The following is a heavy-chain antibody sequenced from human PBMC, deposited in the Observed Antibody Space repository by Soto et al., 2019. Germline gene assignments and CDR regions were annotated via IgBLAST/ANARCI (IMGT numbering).Heavy chain of an antibody. CDR1: GYTFTSYG. CDR2: ISAYNGNT. V-gene: IGHV1-18*01. J-gene: IGHJ4*02. CDR3: ARDLAVAXIDY. D-gene: IGHD6-19*01. Sequence: EASVKVSFKASGYTFTSYGISWVRQAPGQGLEWMGWISAYNGNTKYAQKLQGRVTMTTDTSTSTAYMELRNLRSDDTAVYYCARDLAVAXIDYWGQGTLVTVSS.